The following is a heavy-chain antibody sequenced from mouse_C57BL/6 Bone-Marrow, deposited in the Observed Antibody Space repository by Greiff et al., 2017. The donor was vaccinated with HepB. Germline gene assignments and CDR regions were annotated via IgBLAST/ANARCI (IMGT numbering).Heavy chain of an antibody. V-gene: IGHV5-17*01. J-gene: IGHJ4*01. Sequence: EVQGVESGGGLVKPGGSLKLSCAASGFTFSDYGMHWVRQAPEKGLEWVAYISSGSSTIYYADTVKGRFTISRDNAKNTLFLQMNSLRSEDTAMYYCARRLRRPHYYAMDYWGQGTSVTVSS. CDR2: ISSGSSTI. D-gene: IGHD2-2*01. CDR3: ARRLRRPHYYAMDY. CDR1: GFTFSDYG.